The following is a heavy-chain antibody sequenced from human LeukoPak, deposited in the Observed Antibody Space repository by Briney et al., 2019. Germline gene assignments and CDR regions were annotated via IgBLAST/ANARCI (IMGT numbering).Heavy chain of an antibody. CDR3: GKCILIVGGQRYFYD. CDR2: VSTDGSGT. CDR1: GFSFSNYV. Sequence: GGSLRLSCAASGFSFSNYVMAWVRQAPGKGLEWVSSVSTDGSGTSYADSVKGRFIISRDNSKNTLYLQMSSLSAEDTAVYCRGKCILIVGGQRYFYDRGEGALATV. V-gene: IGHV3-23*01. D-gene: IGHD2/OR15-2a*01. J-gene: IGHJ1*01.